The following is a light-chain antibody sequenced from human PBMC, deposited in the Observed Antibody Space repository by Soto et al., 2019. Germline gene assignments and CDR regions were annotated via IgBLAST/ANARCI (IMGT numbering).Light chain of an antibody. V-gene: IGKV3-20*01. CDR3: LQYGTPPYT. CDR1: QSVRSSY. CDR2: AAS. Sequence: EIVLTQSPGTLSLSPGEGATLSCRASQSVRSSYLAWYQQKPGQAPRLLIYAASSRATGIPDRFSGSGSGTDVTLSISRLEPEDFAVYYCLQYGTPPYTFGQGTKREIQ. J-gene: IGKJ2*01.